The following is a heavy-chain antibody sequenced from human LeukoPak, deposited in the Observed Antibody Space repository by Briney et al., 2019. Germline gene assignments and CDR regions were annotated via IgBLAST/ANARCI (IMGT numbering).Heavy chain of an antibody. Sequence: GGSLRLSCAASGITFSNSLMCWVRQAPGKGLEWVANIKEDGSEKYYVNSVKGRFTISRDNAKNSLYLQMNSLRAEDTAVYYCARGGGSGSYYKRELDYWGQGTLVTVSS. CDR1: GITFSNSL. CDR2: IKEDGSEK. J-gene: IGHJ4*02. V-gene: IGHV3-7*01. D-gene: IGHD3-10*01. CDR3: ARGGGSGSYYKRELDY.